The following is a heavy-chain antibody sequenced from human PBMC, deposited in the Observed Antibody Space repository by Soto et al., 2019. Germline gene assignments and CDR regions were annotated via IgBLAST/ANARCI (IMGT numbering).Heavy chain of an antibody. Sequence: QLQLQESGSGLVKPSQTLSLTCAVSGGSISSGGYSWSWIRQPPGKGLEWIGYIYHSGSTYYNPSPRGGVTISVDRSKNQFSRRLGSVTAADPAVYCCAGGGGPPRYYGGQGPLVPVPS. CDR1: GGSISSGGYS. CDR3: AGGGGPPRYY. CDR2: IYHSGST. D-gene: IGHD3-16*01. V-gene: IGHV4-30-2*01. J-gene: IGHJ4*02.